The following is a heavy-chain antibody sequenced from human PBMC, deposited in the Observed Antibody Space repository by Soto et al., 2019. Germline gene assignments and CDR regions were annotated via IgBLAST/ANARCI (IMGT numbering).Heavy chain of an antibody. CDR2: ISYDGATK. J-gene: IGHJ3*01. D-gene: IGHD3-3*01. CDR3: AKSDKGVFGVVMAPALDPFDV. CDR1: GVTFRTYG. V-gene: IGHV3-30*18. Sequence: QVHLVESGGGVVQPGRSLRLSCVVSGVTFRTYGIHWVRQAPGKGLEWVAVISYDGATKFYADSVKGRFTISKDTSKNTVFLQMNCRATEDTALYFCAKSDKGVFGVVMAPALDPFDVWGQGTLVAVSS.